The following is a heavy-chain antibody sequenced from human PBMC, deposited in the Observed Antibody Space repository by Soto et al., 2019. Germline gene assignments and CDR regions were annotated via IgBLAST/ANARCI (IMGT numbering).Heavy chain of an antibody. V-gene: IGHV4-59*08. Sequence: SETLSLTCTVSGGSISSYYWSWIRQPPGKGLEWIGYIYYSGSTNYNPSLKSRVTISVDTSKNQFSLKLSSVTAADTAVYHCARLINNDYGDYEGFDYWGQGTLVTVSS. CDR3: ARLINNDYGDYEGFDY. J-gene: IGHJ4*02. CDR2: IYYSGST. CDR1: GGSISSYY. D-gene: IGHD4-17*01.